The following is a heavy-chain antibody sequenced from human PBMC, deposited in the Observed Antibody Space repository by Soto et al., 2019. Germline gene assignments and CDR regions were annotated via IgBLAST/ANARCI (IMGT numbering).Heavy chain of an antibody. Sequence: QVTLKESGPVLVKPTETLTLTCTVSGFSLSNARMGVSWFRQPPGKALEWLAHIFSNDEKYYSTSLKRRLTISKDTSKSQVVLTMTNMDPVDTATYYCARMDQYSYGYGARPENWFDPWGHGTLVTVSS. CDR2: IFSNDEK. V-gene: IGHV2-26*01. D-gene: IGHD5-18*01. J-gene: IGHJ5*02. CDR1: GFSLSNARMG. CDR3: ARMDQYSYGYGARPENWFDP.